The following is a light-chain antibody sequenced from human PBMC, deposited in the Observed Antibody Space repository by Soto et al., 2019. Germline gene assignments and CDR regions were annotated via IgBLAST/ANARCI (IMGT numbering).Light chain of an antibody. V-gene: IGLV1-51*01. CDR2: DNN. CDR3: GTWESYLSVGV. J-gene: IGLJ2*01. Sequence: QSVLTQPPSVSAAPGQTVTISCSGRGSNIGSNSVSWYQQVPGTAPKLLLYDNNKRPSGIPDRFSGSKSGTSATLGITGRQTADEADYYCGTWESYLSVGVFGGGTKLTVL. CDR1: GSNIGSNS.